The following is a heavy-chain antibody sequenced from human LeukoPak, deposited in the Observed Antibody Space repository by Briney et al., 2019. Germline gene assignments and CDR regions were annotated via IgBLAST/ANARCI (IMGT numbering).Heavy chain of an antibody. J-gene: IGHJ4*02. Sequence: ASVKVSCKASGYTFTGYYMHWVRQAPGQGLEWMGWINPNSGDTNYAQKFQGRVTMTRDTSIDIGYMELSRLRTDDTAVYFCAKNPYEYYFDYWGQGTLVTVYS. CDR1: GYTFTGYY. D-gene: IGHD5-12*01. V-gene: IGHV1-2*02. CDR2: INPNSGDT. CDR3: AKNPYEYYFDY.